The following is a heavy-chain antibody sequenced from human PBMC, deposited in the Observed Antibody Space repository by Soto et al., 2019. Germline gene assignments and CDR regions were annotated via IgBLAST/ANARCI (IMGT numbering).Heavy chain of an antibody. V-gene: IGHV4-59*08. CDR2: IYYSGST. CDR1: GGSISSYY. Sequence: PSETLSLTCTVSGGSISSYYWSWIRQPPGKGLEWIGYIYYSGSTNYNPSLKSRVTISVDTSKNQFSLKLSSVTAADTAVYYCARQGMVLSYYYYGMDVWGQGTTVTVSS. D-gene: IGHD2-8*01. CDR3: ARQGMVLSYYYYGMDV. J-gene: IGHJ6*02.